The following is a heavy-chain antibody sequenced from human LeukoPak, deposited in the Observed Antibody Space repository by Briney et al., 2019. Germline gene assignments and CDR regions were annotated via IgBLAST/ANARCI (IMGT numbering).Heavy chain of an antibody. CDR1: GYTFTSYG. J-gene: IGHJ4*02. Sequence: ASVKVSCKASGYTFTSYGISWVRQAPGQGLEWMGLISAYNGNTNYAQKFQGRVTMTRDTSTSTVYMELTSLRSDDTAVYYCARAYYYDSSGFSSGSDYWGQGTLVTVSS. CDR2: ISAYNGNT. D-gene: IGHD3-22*01. V-gene: IGHV1-18*01. CDR3: ARAYYYDSSGFSSGSDY.